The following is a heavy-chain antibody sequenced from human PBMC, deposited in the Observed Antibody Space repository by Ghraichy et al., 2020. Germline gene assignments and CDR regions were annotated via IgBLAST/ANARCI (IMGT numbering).Heavy chain of an antibody. CDR3: ARRPSGWYENWFDP. CDR2: IYYSGST. J-gene: IGHJ5*02. CDR1: GGSISSSSYY. Sequence: SETLSLTCTVSGGSISSSSYYWGWIRQPPGKGLEWIGSIYYSGSTYYNPSLKSRVTISVDTSKNQFSLKLSSVTAADTAVYYCARRPSGWYENWFDPWGQGTLVTVSS. V-gene: IGHV4-39*01. D-gene: IGHD6-19*01.